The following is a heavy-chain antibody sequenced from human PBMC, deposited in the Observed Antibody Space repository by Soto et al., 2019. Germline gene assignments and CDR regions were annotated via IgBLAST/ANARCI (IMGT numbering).Heavy chain of an antibody. CDR1: GGTFSSYA. J-gene: IGHJ4*02. Sequence: QVQLVQSGAEVKKPGSSVRVSCKASGGTFSSYAISWVRQAPGQGLGWMGGIIPIFGTANYAQKFQGRVTITADKSTSTAYMELSSLRSEDTAVYYCARDRDGYSNRHFDYWGQGTLVTVSS. CDR2: IIPIFGTA. CDR3: ARDRDGYSNRHFDY. D-gene: IGHD2-21*01. V-gene: IGHV1-69*06.